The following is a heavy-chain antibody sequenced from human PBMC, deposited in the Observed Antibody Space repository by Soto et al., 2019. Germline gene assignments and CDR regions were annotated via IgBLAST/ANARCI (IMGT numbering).Heavy chain of an antibody. CDR3: ARDSLIVATIRLPGYYYGMDV. D-gene: IGHD5-12*01. CDR1: GGTFSSYA. CDR2: IIPIFGTA. Sequence: GASVKVSCKASGGTFSSYAISWVRQAPGQGLEWMGGIIPIFGTANYAQKFQGRVTITADGSTSTAYMELSSLRSEDTAVYYCARDSLIVATIRLPGYYYGMDVWGQGTTVTVSS. J-gene: IGHJ6*02. V-gene: IGHV1-69*13.